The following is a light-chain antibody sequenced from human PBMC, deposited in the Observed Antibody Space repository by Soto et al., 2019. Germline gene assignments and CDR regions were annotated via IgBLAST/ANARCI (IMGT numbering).Light chain of an antibody. J-gene: IGLJ1*01. V-gene: IGLV2-14*01. CDR3: SSYTSSSTLLYV. CDR1: SSDVGGYNY. CDR2: DVS. Sequence: QSALTQPASVSGFPGQSITISCTGTSSDVGGYNYVSWYQQHPGKAPKLMIYDVSNRPSGVSNRFSGSKSGNTASLTISGLQAEDEAVYYCSSYTSSSTLLYVFGTGTKLTVL.